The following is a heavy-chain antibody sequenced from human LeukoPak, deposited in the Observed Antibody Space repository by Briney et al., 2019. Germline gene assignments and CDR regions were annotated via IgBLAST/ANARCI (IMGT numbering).Heavy chain of an antibody. J-gene: IGHJ5*02. CDR3: ARGKANSSGYLYGWGAETFDP. CDR1: GGSISSSSYS. D-gene: IGHD3-22*01. Sequence: PSETLSLTCTVSGGSISSSSYSWGWIRQPPGKGLEWIGSIYYSGSTYYNPSLKSRVTISVDTSKDQFSLKLSSVTAADTAVYYCARGKANSSGYLYGWGAETFDPWGQGTLVTVSS. CDR2: IYYSGST. V-gene: IGHV4-39*01.